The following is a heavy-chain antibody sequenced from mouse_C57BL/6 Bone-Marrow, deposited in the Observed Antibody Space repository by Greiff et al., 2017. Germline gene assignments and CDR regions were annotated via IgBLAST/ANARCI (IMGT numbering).Heavy chain of an antibody. J-gene: IGHJ3*01. V-gene: IGHV1-59*01. CDR1: GYTFTSYW. Sequence: VQLQQPGAELVRPGPSVKLSCKASGYTFTSYWMHWVKQRPGQGLAWIGVIDPSDSYTNYNQKFKGKATLTVDTSSSTAYMQLSSLTSEDSAVYYCATGGFAYWGQGTLVTVSA. CDR2: IDPSDSYT. CDR3: ATGGFAY.